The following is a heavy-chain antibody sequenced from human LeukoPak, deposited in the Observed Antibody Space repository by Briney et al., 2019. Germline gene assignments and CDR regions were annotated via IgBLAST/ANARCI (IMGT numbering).Heavy chain of an antibody. CDR1: GFTFSTYA. J-gene: IGHJ4*02. CDR2: ISGSRKTT. Sequence: GGSLRLSCAASGFTFSTYAMSWVRQAPGRGLEWVAPISGSRKTTSYAASVKGRFPRSCHNSKNPLYLQMNSLRAEDTAVYYCAKREGGYTYDPFDYWGQGTLVTVSS. D-gene: IGHD5-18*01. V-gene: IGHV3-23*01. CDR3: AKREGGYTYDPFDY.